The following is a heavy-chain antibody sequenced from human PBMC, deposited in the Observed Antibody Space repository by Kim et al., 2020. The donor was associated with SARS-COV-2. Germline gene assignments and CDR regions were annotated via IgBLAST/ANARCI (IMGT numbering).Heavy chain of an antibody. J-gene: IGHJ6*02. CDR3: ARAAPDIVVVVAAFPPNERYYYYYGMDV. D-gene: IGHD2-15*01. V-gene: IGHV4-4*02. CDR1: GGSISSSNW. Sequence: SETLSLTCAVSGGSISSSNWWSWVRQPPGKGLEWIGEIYHSGSTNYNPSLKSRVTISVDKSKNQFSLKLSSVTAADTAVYYCARAAPDIVVVVAAFPPNERYYYYYGMDVWGQGTTVTVSS. CDR2: IYHSGST.